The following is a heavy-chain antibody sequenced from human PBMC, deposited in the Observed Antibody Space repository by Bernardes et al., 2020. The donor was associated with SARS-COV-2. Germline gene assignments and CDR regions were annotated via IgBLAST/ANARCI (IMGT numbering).Heavy chain of an antibody. V-gene: IGHV1-3*01. J-gene: IGHJ5*02. CDR3: TRSGADSDDSLSWFDP. CDR1: GYTFTTYA. Sequence: ASVKVSCKASGYTFTTYAIHWMRQAPGQSLEWMGWINAGNGNTKYSQRFQGRVTMTRDTSATTVYMDLSSLRSEDTALYYCTRSGADSDDSLSWFDPWGQGTLVTVSS. CDR2: INAGNGNT. D-gene: IGHD1-26*01.